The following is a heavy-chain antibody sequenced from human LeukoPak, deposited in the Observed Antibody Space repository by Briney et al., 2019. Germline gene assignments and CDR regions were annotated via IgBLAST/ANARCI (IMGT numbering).Heavy chain of an antibody. CDR1: GSNFTSYG. CDR3: ARLVNFIDY. D-gene: IGHD1-1*01. J-gene: IGHJ4*02. CDR2: IYPGDSDT. Sequence: GGSLQISCQGSGSNFTSYGIGWGRQVPGKGVEWMGIIYPGDSDTRYSPSFQGQLTISADKSISTPSLQWSSLKASNTAMYYCARLVNFIDYWGQGTLVTVSS. V-gene: IGHV5-51*01.